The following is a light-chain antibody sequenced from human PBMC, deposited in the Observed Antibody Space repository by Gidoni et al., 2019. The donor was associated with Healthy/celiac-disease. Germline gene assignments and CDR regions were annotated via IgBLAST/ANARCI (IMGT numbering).Light chain of an antibody. Sequence: DIQMTHSPSTLSASLGDRVTITCRASQSISSWLAWYQQKPGKAPKLLIYDAYSLESGVPSRFSGSGSGKEFTLTISSLKNDDFETYYWKQYNSNGWTFGQGTKVEIK. CDR1: QSISSW. V-gene: IGKV1-5*01. CDR2: DAY. J-gene: IGKJ1*01. CDR3: KQYNSNGWT.